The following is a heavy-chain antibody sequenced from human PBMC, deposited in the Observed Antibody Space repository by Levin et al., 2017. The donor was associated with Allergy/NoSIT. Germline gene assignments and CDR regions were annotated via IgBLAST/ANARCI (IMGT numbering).Heavy chain of an antibody. CDR3: ARRAGSGSYYNPYYFDY. V-gene: IGHV4-59*08. D-gene: IGHD3-10*01. CDR2: IYYSGST. Sequence: PGGSLRLSCTVSGGSISSYYWSWIRQPPGKGLEWIGYIYYSGSTNYNPSLKSRVTISVDTSKNQFSLKLSSVTAADTAVYYCARRAGSGSYYNPYYFDYWGQGTLVTVSS. CDR1: GGSISSYY. J-gene: IGHJ4*02.